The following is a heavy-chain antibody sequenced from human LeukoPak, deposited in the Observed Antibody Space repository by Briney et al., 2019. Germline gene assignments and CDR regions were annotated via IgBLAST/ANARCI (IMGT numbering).Heavy chain of an antibody. V-gene: IGHV3-48*03. CDR2: ISSSGSTI. D-gene: IGHD5-24*01. Sequence: GGSLRLSCAASGFTFSSYEMNWVRQAPGKGLEWVSYISSSGSTIYYADSVKGRFTISRDNAKNSLYLQMNSLRAGDTALYFCAKDSDWLQCFDSWGQGTLVTVSS. CDR3: AKDSDWLQCFDS. CDR1: GFTFSSYE. J-gene: IGHJ4*02.